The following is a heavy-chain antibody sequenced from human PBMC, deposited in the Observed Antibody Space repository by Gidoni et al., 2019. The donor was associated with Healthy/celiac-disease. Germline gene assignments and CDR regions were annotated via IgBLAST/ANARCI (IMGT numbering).Heavy chain of an antibody. Sequence: EVQLVESGGGLVQPGGSLRLSCSASGFTFSSYAMHWVRQAPGKGLEYGSAISSNGGSTYYADSVKGRFTISRDNSKNTLYLQMSSLRAEDTAVYYCVKSEWELLLSDFDYWGQGTLVTVSS. CDR1: GFTFSSYA. V-gene: IGHV3-64D*06. J-gene: IGHJ4*02. D-gene: IGHD1-26*01. CDR3: VKSEWELLLSDFDY. CDR2: ISSNGGST.